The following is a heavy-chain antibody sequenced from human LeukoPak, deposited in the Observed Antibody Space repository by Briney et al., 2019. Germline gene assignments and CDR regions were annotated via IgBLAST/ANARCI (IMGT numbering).Heavy chain of an antibody. V-gene: IGHV3-21*01. CDR2: ISSSSSYI. CDR3: ASSGPRVNYYYYGRDV. D-gene: IGHD5-12*01. CDR1: GFTFSSYS. J-gene: IGHJ6*04. Sequence: PGGSLRLSCAASGFTFSSYSMNWVRQAPGKGLEWVSSISSSSSYIYYADSVKGRFTISRDNAKDSLYLQMNSLRAEDTAVYYCASSGPRVNYYYYGRDVWGKGTTVTVSS.